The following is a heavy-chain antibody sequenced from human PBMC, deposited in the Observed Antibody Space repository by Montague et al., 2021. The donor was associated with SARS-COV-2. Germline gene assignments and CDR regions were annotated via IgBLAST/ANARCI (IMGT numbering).Heavy chain of an antibody. CDR2: IYTSGST. CDR1: GGSISSGSYY. CDR3: ASGIAATYYYYMDV. V-gene: IGHV4-61*02. Sequence: TLSLTCTVSGGSISSGSYYWSWIRQPAGKGLEWIGRIYTSGSTNYNPSLKSRVTISVDTSKNQFSLKLSSVTAADTAVYYCASGIAATYYYYMDVWGKGTTVTAPS. D-gene: IGHD6-13*01. J-gene: IGHJ6*03.